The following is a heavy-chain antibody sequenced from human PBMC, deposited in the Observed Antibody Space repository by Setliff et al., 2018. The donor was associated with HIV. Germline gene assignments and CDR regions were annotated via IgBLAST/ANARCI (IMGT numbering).Heavy chain of an antibody. CDR2: ISSSGIT. CDR1: DDSFSNYD. V-gene: IGHV4-4*09. CDR3: ARLGRAIDDGGSSLRLDF. D-gene: IGHD2-21*01. J-gene: IGHJ4*02. Sequence: SETLSLTCVVSDDSFSNYDWTWIRQSPGKTLEWIGYISSSGITNYKPSLRSRVTISIETSNTRFSLWLRSATAADTATYFCARLGRAIDDGGSSLRLDFWGQGMLVTVSS.